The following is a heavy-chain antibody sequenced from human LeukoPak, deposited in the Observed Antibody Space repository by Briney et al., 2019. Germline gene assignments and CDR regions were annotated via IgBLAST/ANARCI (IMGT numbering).Heavy chain of an antibody. CDR3: ARLDGDREYFQH. V-gene: IGHV4-4*02. J-gene: IGHJ1*01. Sequence: SETLSLTCAVSGGSISSSNWWSWVRQPPGKGLEWIGEVYHSGSTNYNPSLKSRLTISVDKSKNQSSLKLSSVTAADTAVYYCARLDGDREYFQHWGQGTLVTVSS. D-gene: IGHD4-17*01. CDR1: GGSISSSNW. CDR2: VYHSGST.